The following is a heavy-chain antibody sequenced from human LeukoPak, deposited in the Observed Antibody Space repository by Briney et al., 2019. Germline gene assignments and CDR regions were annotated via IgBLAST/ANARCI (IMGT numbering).Heavy chain of an antibody. CDR1: GFTFSSYG. CDR3: ARDTRGESDY. V-gene: IGHV3-30*02. Sequence: GGSLRLSCVASGFTFSSYGMHWVRQAPGKGLEWVAFIRYDGSNEYVDSVKGRFTIPRDNSKNTLYLQMNSLRAEDTAMYYCARDTRGESDYWGHGTLVTVSS. J-gene: IGHJ4*01. D-gene: IGHD2-2*01. CDR2: IRYDGSNE.